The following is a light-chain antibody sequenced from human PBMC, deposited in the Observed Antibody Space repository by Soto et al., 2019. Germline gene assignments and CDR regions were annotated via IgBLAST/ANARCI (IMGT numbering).Light chain of an antibody. J-gene: IGKJ5*01. CDR2: GAS. Sequence: ENVLTQSPATLSLSPGEGATLYCRASQSINTYLAWYQQKPGQAPRLLIYGASTRATGIPARFSGSGSGTEFTLTISSLQSEDFAVYYCQQYNSYLYTFGQGTRLEIK. V-gene: IGKV3-15*01. CDR1: QSINTY. CDR3: QQYNSYLYT.